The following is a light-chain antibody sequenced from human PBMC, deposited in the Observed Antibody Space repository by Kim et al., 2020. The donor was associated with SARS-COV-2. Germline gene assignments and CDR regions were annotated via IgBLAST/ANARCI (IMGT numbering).Light chain of an antibody. Sequence: GQSITISCAGASSDVGDSNSVSWYQQHPDKAPKLLIYDVSQRPSGVSDRFSGSKSDNTASLTISGLQAEDEADYYCCSYTSSRTYVFGTGTKVTVL. CDR2: DVS. J-gene: IGLJ1*01. V-gene: IGLV2-14*04. CDR1: SSDVGDSNS. CDR3: CSYTSSRTYV.